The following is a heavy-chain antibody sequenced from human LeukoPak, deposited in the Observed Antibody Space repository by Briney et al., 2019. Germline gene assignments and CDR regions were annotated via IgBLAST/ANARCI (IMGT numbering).Heavy chain of an antibody. CDR3: ARTTMVRGTYYMDV. D-gene: IGHD3-10*01. Sequence: SETLSLTCTVPGGSISSYYWSWIRQPPGKGLEWIGYIYYSGYTNYNPSLKSRVTISVDTSKNQFSLKLSSVTAADTAVYYCARTTMVRGTYYMDVWGKGTTVTISS. V-gene: IGHV4-59*01. J-gene: IGHJ6*03. CDR1: GGSISSYY. CDR2: IYYSGYT.